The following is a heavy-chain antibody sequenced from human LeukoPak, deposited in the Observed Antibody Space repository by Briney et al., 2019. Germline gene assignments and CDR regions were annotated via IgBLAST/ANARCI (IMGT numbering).Heavy chain of an antibody. CDR2: ISAYKGNT. CDR1: GYTFTSYG. V-gene: IGHV1-18*01. D-gene: IGHD6-19*01. J-gene: IGHJ4*02. CDR3: ARGGNGWSFDY. Sequence: GASVKVSCKASGYTFTSYGISWVRQAPGQGLEWMGCISAYKGNTNHAQKVQGRVTMTTDTSTSTAYMELRSLKSDDTAVYYCARGGNGWSFDYWGQGALVTVSS.